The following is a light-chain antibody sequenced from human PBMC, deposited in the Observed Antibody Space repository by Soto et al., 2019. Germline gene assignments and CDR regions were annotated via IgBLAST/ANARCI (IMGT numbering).Light chain of an antibody. CDR3: CSYAGSDALV. Sequence: QSALTQPRSVSGSPGQSVTISCTGTSNDRGRYDYDIWYQQHAGDAPKLVMYDVAQRPAGVSDRLSGDKSGKTDSLTISCLQADDEATYYCCSYAGSDALVFGSGTKVTVL. CDR1: SNDRGRYDY. V-gene: IGLV2-11*02. J-gene: IGLJ1*01. CDR2: DVA.